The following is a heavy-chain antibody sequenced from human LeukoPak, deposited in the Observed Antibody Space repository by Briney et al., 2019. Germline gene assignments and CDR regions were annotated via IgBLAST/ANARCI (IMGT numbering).Heavy chain of an antibody. J-gene: IGHJ4*02. D-gene: IGHD6-13*01. V-gene: IGHV3-23*01. CDR2: ISGSGGST. Sequence: GGSLRLSCAASGFTFSSDAMSWVRQAPGKGLEWVSAISGSGGSTYYADSVKGRFTISRDNAKNSLYLQINSLRAEDTAVYYCARDLMGIAYRGAFYYWGQGTLVTVSS. CDR1: GFTFSSDA. CDR3: ARDLMGIAYRGAFYY.